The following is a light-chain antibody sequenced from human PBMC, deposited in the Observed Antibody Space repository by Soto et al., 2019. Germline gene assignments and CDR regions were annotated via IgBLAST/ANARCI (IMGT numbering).Light chain of an antibody. J-gene: IGLJ1*01. CDR3: SSYTSSSTYV. CDR1: SSDVGFSNY. V-gene: IGLV2-14*01. Sequence: QSALTQPASVSGSPGQSITISCTGTSSDVGFSNYVSWYQQHPGKAPKLLLYEVSDRPSGVSHRFSGSKSGNTASLTISGLQTEDEANYFCSSYTSSSTYVFGTGTKLTVL. CDR2: EVS.